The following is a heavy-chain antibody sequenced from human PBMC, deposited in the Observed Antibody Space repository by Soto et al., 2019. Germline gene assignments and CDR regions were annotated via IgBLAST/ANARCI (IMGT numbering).Heavy chain of an antibody. V-gene: IGHV4-59*08. Sequence: QVQLQESGPELVKPSETLSLSCTVSGGSISSYYWSWFRQYPGKRMEWIGYVHHSWGSSYNPSLQSRVAIPLDTSNSQFSLRVTSVPATDTALYVCARRGFGPLHGLVDVWGQGTTVTVSS. CDR3: ARRGFGPLHGLVDV. D-gene: IGHD3-10*01. J-gene: IGHJ6*02. CDR1: GGSISSYY. CDR2: VHHSWGS.